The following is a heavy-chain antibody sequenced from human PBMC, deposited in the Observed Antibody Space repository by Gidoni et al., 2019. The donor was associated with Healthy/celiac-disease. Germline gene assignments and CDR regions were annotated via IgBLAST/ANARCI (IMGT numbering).Heavy chain of an antibody. CDR3: ARDTYSSGWD. J-gene: IGHJ4*02. CDR2: INHSGST. V-gene: IGHV4-34*01. Sequence: IRQPPGKGLEWIGEINHSGSTNYNPSLKSRVTISVDTSKNQFSLKLSSVTAADTAVYYCARDTYSSGWDWGQGTLVTVSS. D-gene: IGHD6-19*01.